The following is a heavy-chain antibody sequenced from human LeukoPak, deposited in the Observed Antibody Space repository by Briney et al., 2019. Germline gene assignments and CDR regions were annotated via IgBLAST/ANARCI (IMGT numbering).Heavy chain of an antibody. J-gene: IGHJ4*02. CDR1: GGSISSYY. Sequence: SETLSLTCTDSGGSISSYYWSWIRQPPGKGLEWIAYIYYRGSTNYNPSLKSRVTISVDTSKNQFSLKLSSVTAADTAVYYCARRTTGTGPFDYWGQGTLVTVSS. V-gene: IGHV4-59*08. D-gene: IGHD1-1*01. CDR3: ARRTTGTGPFDY. CDR2: IYYRGST.